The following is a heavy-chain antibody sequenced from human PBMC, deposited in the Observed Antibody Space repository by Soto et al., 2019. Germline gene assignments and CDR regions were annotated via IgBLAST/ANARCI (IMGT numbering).Heavy chain of an antibody. CDR3: ALPRDAYTLVDT. CDR2: IDPSDSYA. J-gene: IGHJ5*02. D-gene: IGHD2-2*01. V-gene: IGHV5-10-1*01. CDR1: GYRFTSYS. Sequence: GESLKISCTGSGYRFTSYSITWVRQVPGKGLEWVGKIDPSDSYATYSPSFQGRITTSVDKSISTAFLQWGSLKASDTAFYYCALPRDAYTLVDTGGKRTVVTVPS.